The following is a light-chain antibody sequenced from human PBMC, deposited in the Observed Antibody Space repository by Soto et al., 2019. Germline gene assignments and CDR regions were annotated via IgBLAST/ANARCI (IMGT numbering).Light chain of an antibody. CDR3: QQRANWHVT. CDR1: QDINAY. J-gene: IGKJ5*01. CDR2: DAS. V-gene: IGKV3D-11*01. Sequence: EIVLTQSTATLSLSPGERATVSCRASQDINAYLAWYQQKPGQAPRLLIYDASNRATGIPARFSGSGPGTDFTLTISSLEPEDFAVYYCQQRANWHVTFGQGTRLEIK.